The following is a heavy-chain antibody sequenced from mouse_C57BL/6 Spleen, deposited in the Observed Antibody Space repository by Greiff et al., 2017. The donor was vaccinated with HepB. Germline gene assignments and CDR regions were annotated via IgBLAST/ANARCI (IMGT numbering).Heavy chain of an antibody. CDR3: ATVYYDYDGWFAY. Sequence: EVKLQESGPGLVKPSQSLSLTCSVTGYSITSGYYWNWIRQFPGNKLEWMGYISYDGSNNYNPSLKNRISITRDTSKNQFFLKLNSVTTEDTATYYCATVYYDYDGWFAYWGQGTLVTVSA. V-gene: IGHV3-6*01. D-gene: IGHD2-4*01. J-gene: IGHJ3*01. CDR2: ISYDGSN. CDR1: GYSITSGYY.